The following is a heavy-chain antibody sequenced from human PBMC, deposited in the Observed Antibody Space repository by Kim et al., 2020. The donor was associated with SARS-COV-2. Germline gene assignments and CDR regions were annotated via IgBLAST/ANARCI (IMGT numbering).Heavy chain of an antibody. V-gene: IGHV4-34*01. J-gene: IGHJ3*02. Sequence: SETLSLTCAVYGGSFSGYYWSWIRQPPGKGLEWIGEINHSGSTNYNPSLKSRVTISVDTSKNQFSLKLSSVTAADTAVYYCARVLAAAVSRAFDIWGQGTMVTVSS. CDR2: INHSGST. D-gene: IGHD6-13*01. CDR3: ARVLAAAVSRAFDI. CDR1: GGSFSGYY.